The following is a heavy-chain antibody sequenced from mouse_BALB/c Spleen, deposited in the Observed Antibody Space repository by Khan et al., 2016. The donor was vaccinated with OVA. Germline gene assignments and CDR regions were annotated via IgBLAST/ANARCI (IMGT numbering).Heavy chain of an antibody. J-gene: IGHJ3*01. CDR1: GFTFSSYS. V-gene: IGHV5-6*01. CDR2: ISSGGDYN. D-gene: IGHD4-1*01. Sequence: EVQLVESGGDLVKPGGSLKLSCAASGFTFSSYSMSWVRQTPDKRLEWVASISSGGDYNYYPDSVKGRFTISRDNAKNTLYRQMSDLTPEAPAMYYCAYHLTGSFAYWGQGTLVTVSA. CDR3: AYHLTGSFAY.